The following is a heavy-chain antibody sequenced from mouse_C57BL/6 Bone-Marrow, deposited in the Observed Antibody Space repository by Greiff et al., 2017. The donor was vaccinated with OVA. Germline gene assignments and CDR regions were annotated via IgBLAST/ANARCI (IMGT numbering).Heavy chain of an antibody. CDR3: ARRAIVGAMDY. J-gene: IGHJ4*01. CDR2: ISSGGSYT. D-gene: IGHD1-3*01. V-gene: IGHV5-6*01. Sequence: EVNVVESGGDLVKPGGSLKLSCAASGFTFSSYGMSWVRQTPDKRLEWVATISSGGSYTYYPDSVKGRFTISRDNAKNTLYLQMSSLKSEDTAMYYCARRAIVGAMDYWGQGTSVTVSS. CDR1: GFTFSSYG.